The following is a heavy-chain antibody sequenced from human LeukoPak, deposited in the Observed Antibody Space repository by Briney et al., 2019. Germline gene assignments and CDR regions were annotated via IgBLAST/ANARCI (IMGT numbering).Heavy chain of an antibody. D-gene: IGHD1-26*01. Sequence: GGSLRLSCAASGFTVSSNYMSWVRQAPGKGLEGVSVIYSGGSTYYADSVKGRFTISRDNSKNTLYLQMNSLRVEDTAVYYCARDQVGDYGMDVWGQGTTVTVSS. V-gene: IGHV3-66*01. J-gene: IGHJ6*02. CDR3: ARDQVGDYGMDV. CDR1: GFTVSSNY. CDR2: IYSGGST.